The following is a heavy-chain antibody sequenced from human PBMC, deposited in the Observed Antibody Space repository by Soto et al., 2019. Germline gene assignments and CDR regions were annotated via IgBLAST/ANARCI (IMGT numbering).Heavy chain of an antibody. D-gene: IGHD3-10*01. V-gene: IGHV1-8*01. CDR2: INPNSGNI. Sequence: ASVKVSWKASGNTFTSYDINWVRQATGHGLEWMGWINPNSGNIGYAQKFQGRVTMTRDTAIRTAYMEVSRLRSDDTAVYYCARGRASGSYYLLDYWGQGTLVTVS. CDR3: ARGRASGSYYLLDY. J-gene: IGHJ4*02. CDR1: GNTFTSYD.